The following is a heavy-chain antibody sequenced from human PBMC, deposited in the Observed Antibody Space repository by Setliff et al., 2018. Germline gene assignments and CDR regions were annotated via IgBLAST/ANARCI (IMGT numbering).Heavy chain of an antibody. CDR1: GYSISSGYY. D-gene: IGHD3-10*01. V-gene: IGHV4-61*01. Sequence: SETLSLTCTVSGYSISSGYYWSWVRQPPGKGLEWLGYISYSGKTNYNPSLKSRVTMSVDTSRNQFSLKVGSVTAADTAMYYCARDGDYFGSGNRFDPWGQGTLVTVSS. J-gene: IGHJ5*02. CDR2: ISYSGKT. CDR3: ARDGDYFGSGNRFDP.